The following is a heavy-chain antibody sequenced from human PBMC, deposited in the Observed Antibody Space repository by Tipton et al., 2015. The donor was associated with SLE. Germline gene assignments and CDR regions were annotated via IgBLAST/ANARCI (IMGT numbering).Heavy chain of an antibody. V-gene: IGHV1-69*01. Sequence: QVQLVQSGAEVKKPGASVKVSCMASGGALSTFVISWVRQAPGQGLEWMGGIIPIFGTANYAQKFQGRVTITADESTSTAYMELSSLRGEDTAMYYCASQLSWGGDRDDAFDIWGLGTMVIVSS. CDR3: ASQLSWGGDRDDAFDI. J-gene: IGHJ3*02. CDR2: IIPIFGTA. CDR1: GGALSTFV. D-gene: IGHD2-21*01.